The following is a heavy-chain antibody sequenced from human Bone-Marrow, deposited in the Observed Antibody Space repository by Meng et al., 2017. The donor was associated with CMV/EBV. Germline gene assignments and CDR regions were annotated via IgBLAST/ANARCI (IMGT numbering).Heavy chain of an antibody. V-gene: IGHV1-18*01. Sequence: QVQLGQSEAEVNKPGASGKVSCKASGYTFSSSGISWVRPAPGQWLEWMGWISAYNGNTNYAQKLQGSVTMTTDTSTSTAYMELRSLRSDATAVYYCATLVGATPFDYWGQGTLVTVSS. D-gene: IGHD1-26*01. CDR1: GYTFSSSG. CDR2: ISAYNGNT. J-gene: IGHJ4*02. CDR3: ATLVGATPFDY.